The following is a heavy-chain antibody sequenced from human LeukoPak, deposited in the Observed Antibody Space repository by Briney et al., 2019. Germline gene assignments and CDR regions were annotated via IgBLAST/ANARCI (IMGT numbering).Heavy chain of an antibody. Sequence: GGSLRLSCAASGFTFSSYGMHWVRQAPGKGLEWVAVIWYDGSNKYYADSVKGRFTISRDNSRNTLYLQMNSLRAEDTAVYYCAKDFGRFGELLSYYFDYWGQGTLVTVSS. J-gene: IGHJ4*02. CDR1: GFTFSSYG. V-gene: IGHV3-33*06. D-gene: IGHD3-10*01. CDR2: IWYDGSNK. CDR3: AKDFGRFGELLSYYFDY.